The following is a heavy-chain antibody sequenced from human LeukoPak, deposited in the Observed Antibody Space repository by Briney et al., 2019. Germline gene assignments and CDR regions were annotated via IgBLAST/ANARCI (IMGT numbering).Heavy chain of an antibody. Sequence: ASVTVSCKASGYTFTSYCMHWVRQAPGQGLEWMGIISPSGASTSYAQKFQGRVTMTRDTSTNTVYMELSSLRSEDTAVYYCARSYSYGSSLDYWGQGTLVTVSS. CDR3: ARSYSYGSSLDY. D-gene: IGHD5-18*01. J-gene: IGHJ4*02. V-gene: IGHV1-46*01. CDR2: ISPSGAST. CDR1: GYTFTSYC.